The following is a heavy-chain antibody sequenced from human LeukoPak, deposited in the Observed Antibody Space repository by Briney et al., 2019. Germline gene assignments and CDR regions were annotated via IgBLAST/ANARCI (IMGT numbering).Heavy chain of an antibody. D-gene: IGHD2-15*01. V-gene: IGHV3-48*03. J-gene: IGHJ6*03. CDR2: ISSSGSTI. CDR3: ARDLRDIVVVVAATDPIYYYYYYMDV. CDR1: GFTFSSYE. Sequence: GGSLRLSCAASGFTFSSYEMNWVRQAPGKGLEWVSYISSSGSTIYHADSVKGRFTISRDNAKNSLYLQMNSLRAEDTAVYYCARDLRDIVVVVAATDPIYYYYYYMDVWGKGTTVTVSS.